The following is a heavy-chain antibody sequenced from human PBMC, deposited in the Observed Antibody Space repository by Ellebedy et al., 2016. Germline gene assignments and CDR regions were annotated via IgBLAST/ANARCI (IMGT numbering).Heavy chain of an antibody. D-gene: IGHD2-2*01. J-gene: IGHJ4*02. CDR1: GLPFSTFF. Sequence: GGSLRLXXAVSGLPFSTFFMSWVRQAPGKGLEWVATISANGNKRDLADSVQGRFTISRDNFRNTLHLQMNNLRGEDTAVCYCRQGHYADYWGQGTLVTVSS. V-gene: IGHV3-23*01. CDR3: RQGHYADY. CDR2: ISANGNKR.